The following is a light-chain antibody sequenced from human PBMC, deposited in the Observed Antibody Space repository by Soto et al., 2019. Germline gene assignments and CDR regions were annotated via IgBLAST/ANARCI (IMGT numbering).Light chain of an antibody. CDR3: QQYNNWVT. CDR1: QSVSSN. Sequence: EIVMTQSPATLSVSPGERATLSCRASQSVSSNLAWYEQKPGQAPRLIIYGASPRATGIPARFSGSGSGTEFTLTIRSLQSEDFSVYYCQQYNNWVTFGQGTKVEIK. V-gene: IGKV3-15*01. J-gene: IGKJ1*01. CDR2: GAS.